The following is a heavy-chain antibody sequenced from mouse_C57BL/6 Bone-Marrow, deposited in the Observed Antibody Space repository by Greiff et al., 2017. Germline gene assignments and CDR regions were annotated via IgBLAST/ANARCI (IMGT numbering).Heavy chain of an antibody. D-gene: IGHD1-1*01. J-gene: IGHJ4*01. CDR1: GYTFTSYW. Sequence: QVQLQQPGAELVKPGASVKVSCKASGYTFTSYWTHWVKQRPGQGLEWIGRIHPSGSDTNYNQKFKGKATLTVDKSSSTAYMQLSSLTSADSAVXYCAIGPHYYGSSYAMDYWGQGTSVTVSS. CDR3: AIGPHYYGSSYAMDY. V-gene: IGHV1-74*01. CDR2: IHPSGSDT.